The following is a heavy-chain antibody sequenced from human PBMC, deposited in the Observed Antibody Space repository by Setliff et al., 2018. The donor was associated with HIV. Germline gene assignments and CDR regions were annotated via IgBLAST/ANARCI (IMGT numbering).Heavy chain of an antibody. CDR3: ASDSPAARFEELEDHYYYFMDV. Sequence: SVKVSCKASGGPFTSAFNWVRQVPGKGLEWMGGIIPVFGTANYAQNFGGRVTITADQSTTTSYLQLNSLRFEDTAIYYCASDSPAARFEELEDHYYYFMDVWGKGTTVTVSS. D-gene: IGHD3-10*01. CDR2: IIPVFGTA. J-gene: IGHJ6*03. V-gene: IGHV1-69*13. CDR1: GGPFTSA.